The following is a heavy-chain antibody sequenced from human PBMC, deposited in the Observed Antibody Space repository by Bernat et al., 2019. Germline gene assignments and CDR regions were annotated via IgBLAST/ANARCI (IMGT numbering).Heavy chain of an antibody. CDR1: GFTFSSYA. Sequence: VQLVESGGGVVQPGRSLRLSCAASGFTFSSYAMHWVRQAPGKGLEWVSGISGSGGSTYHADSVKGRFTISRDNSKNTLYLQMNSLRAEDTAVYYCAKETFGGVIVPFDYWGQGTLVTVSS. V-gene: IGHV3-23*04. CDR3: AKETFGGVIVPFDY. CDR2: ISGSGGST. D-gene: IGHD3-16*02. J-gene: IGHJ4*02.